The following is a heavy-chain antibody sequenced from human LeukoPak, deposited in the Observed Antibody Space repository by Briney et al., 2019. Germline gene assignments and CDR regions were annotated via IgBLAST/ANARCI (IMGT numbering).Heavy chain of an antibody. CDR2: MNPNSGNT. CDR1: GYTFTSYD. Sequence: ASVKVSCKASGYTFTSYDINWVRQATGQGLEWMGWMNPNSGNTGYAQKFQGRVTMTRNTSISTAYMELSSLRSEDTAVYYCARTSAAGDAFDIWGQGTVVTVSS. CDR3: ARTSAAGDAFDI. J-gene: IGHJ3*02. V-gene: IGHV1-8*01.